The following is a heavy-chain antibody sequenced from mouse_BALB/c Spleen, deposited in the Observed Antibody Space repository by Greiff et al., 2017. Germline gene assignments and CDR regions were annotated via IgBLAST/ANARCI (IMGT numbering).Heavy chain of an antibody. J-gene: IGHJ2*01. D-gene: IGHD1-1*02. V-gene: IGHV14-3*02. CDR1: GFNIKDTY. Sequence: VHVKQSGAELVKPGASVKLSCTASGFNIKDTYMHWVKQRPEQGLEWIGRIDPANGNTKYDPKFQGKATITADTSSNTAYLQLSSLTSEDTAVYYCARKGGFDYWGQGTTLTVSS. CDR3: ARKGGFDY. CDR2: IDPANGNT.